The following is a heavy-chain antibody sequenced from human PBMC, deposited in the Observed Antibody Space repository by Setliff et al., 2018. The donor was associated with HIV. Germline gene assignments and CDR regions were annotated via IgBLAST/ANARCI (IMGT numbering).Heavy chain of an antibody. Sequence: SETLSLTCSVSGGSFSGYYWSWIRQPPGKGLEWIGYIYIYNSGSTNYNPSLTSRVTISVDTPRNQFSLKLTSVTAADTAIYYCARGVNFDYWGQGTQVTVSS. D-gene: IGHD3-10*01. CDR3: ARGVNFDY. CDR1: GGSFSGYY. CDR2: IYIYNSGST. V-gene: IGHV4-59*01. J-gene: IGHJ4*02.